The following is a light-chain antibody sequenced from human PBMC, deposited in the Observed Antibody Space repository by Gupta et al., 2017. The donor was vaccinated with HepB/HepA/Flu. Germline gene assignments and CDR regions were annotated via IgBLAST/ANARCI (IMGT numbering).Light chain of an antibody. CDR2: DVT. V-gene: IGLV2-14*03. Sequence: QAALPQPASVSRSPGQWITISCTGTSSDVGDYNYVSWYQPHPGKAPKLIIYDVTNRPSGLSNLCAGSKSGNTASLAISGLQAEDEADYYCSSYTSITSLAVFGTGTKVTVL. J-gene: IGLJ1*01. CDR3: SSYTSITSLAV. CDR1: SSDVGDYNY.